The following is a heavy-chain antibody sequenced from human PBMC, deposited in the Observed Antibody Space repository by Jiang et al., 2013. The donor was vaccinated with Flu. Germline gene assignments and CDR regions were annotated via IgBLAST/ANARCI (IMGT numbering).Heavy chain of an antibody. CDR1: GGSFRSYG. J-gene: IGHJ6*02. CDR3: AIVGGDIVVVVTVTGGMDV. V-gene: IGHV1-69*01. CDR2: INPIFHTT. D-gene: IGHD2-15*01. Sequence: GAEVKKPGSSVKVSCKASGGSFRSYGVNWVRQAPGQGLEWIGGINPIFHTTNYAQKFQGRVTITADESTSTAYMEVTSLRYEDTAVYYCAIVGGDIVVVVTVTGGMDVVGP.